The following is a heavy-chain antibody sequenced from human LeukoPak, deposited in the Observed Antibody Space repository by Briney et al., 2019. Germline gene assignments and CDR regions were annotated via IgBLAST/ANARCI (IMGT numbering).Heavy chain of an antibody. CDR2: IKQDGSEK. J-gene: IGHJ4*02. CDR1: GFTFSSYW. Sequence: GESLRPSCAASGFTFSSYWMSWVRQAPGKGLEWVANIKQDGSEKYYVDSVKGRFTISRDNAKNSLYLQMNSLRAEDTAVYYCARERPRRYFDYWGQGTLVTVSS. CDR3: ARERPRRYFDY. V-gene: IGHV3-7*01.